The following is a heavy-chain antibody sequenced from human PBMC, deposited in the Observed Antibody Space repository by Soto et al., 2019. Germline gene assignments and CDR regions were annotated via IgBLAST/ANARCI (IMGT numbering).Heavy chain of an antibody. D-gene: IGHD2-2*01. J-gene: IGHJ6*03. CDR3: ARVPAASYYYYYYMDV. V-gene: IGHV4-31*03. CDR1: GGSISSGGYY. Sequence: SETLSLTCTVSGGSISSGGYYWSWIRQHPGKGLEWIGYIYYSGSTYYNPSLKSRVTISVDTSKNQFSLKLSSVTAADTAVYYCARVPAASYYYYYYMDVWGKGTTVTVSS. CDR2: IYYSGST.